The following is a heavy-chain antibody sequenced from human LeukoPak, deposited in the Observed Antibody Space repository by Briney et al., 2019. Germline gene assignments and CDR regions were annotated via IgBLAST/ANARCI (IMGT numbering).Heavy chain of an antibody. CDR1: GYTFTGYY. J-gene: IGHJ4*02. D-gene: IGHD3-22*01. CDR3: ARVSVWNYYYDSNGYFDY. CDR2: INPNSGGT. Sequence: ASVKVSCKASGYTFTGYYMHWVRQAPGQGLEWMGWINPNSGGTNYAQKYQGRVTMTRDTSISTAYMELSRLRSDDTAVYYCARVSVWNYYYDSNGYFDYWGQGTLVTVSS. V-gene: IGHV1-2*02.